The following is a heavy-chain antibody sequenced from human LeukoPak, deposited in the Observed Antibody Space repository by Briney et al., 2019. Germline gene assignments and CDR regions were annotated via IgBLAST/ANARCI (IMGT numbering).Heavy chain of an antibody. Sequence: PSETLSLTCAVYGGSFNHYYWSWIRQPPGKGLEWIGEINHAGITTYNPSLTSRLTMSVDASKNQFSLSLTSVTAADTAVYHCARGGRDGRSDFEFWGQGNLVTVSS. V-gene: IGHV4-34*01. D-gene: IGHD5-24*01. CDR2: INHAGIT. J-gene: IGHJ4*02. CDR3: ARGGRDGRSDFEF. CDR1: GGSFNHYY.